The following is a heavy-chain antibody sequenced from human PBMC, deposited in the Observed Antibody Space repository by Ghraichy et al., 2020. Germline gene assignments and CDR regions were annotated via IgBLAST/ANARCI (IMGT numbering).Heavy chain of an antibody. V-gene: IGHV3-48*02. J-gene: IGHJ6*02. Sequence: GGSLRLSCVGSGFTFSGYSMNWVRQSQGKGLEWVSYITSSSRTIFYADSVKGRFTISRDNAQNSLYLQMNSLRDEDTAEYYCARGSKVVRFYYYDGMDVWGQGTTVPGAS. CDR1: GFTFSGYS. CDR2: ITSSSRTI. D-gene: IGHD4-23*01. CDR3: ARGSKVVRFYYYDGMDV.